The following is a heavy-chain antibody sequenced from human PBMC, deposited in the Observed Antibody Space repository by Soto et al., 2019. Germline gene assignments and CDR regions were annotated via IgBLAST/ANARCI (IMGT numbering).Heavy chain of an antibody. J-gene: IGHJ4*02. D-gene: IGHD1-26*01. CDR2: IYYSGST. CDR3: ARAREWELGVDY. Sequence: SETLSLTCTVSGGSISSGDYYWSWIRQPPGKGLEWIGYIYYSGSTYYNPSLKSRVTISVDTSKNQFSLKLSSVTAADTAVYYCARAREWELGVDYWGQGTLVTVSS. CDR1: GGSISSGDYY. V-gene: IGHV4-30-4*01.